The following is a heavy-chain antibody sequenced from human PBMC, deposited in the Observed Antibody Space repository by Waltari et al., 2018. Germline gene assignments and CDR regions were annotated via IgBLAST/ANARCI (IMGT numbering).Heavy chain of an antibody. D-gene: IGHD1-26*01. CDR2: INAGNGNT. J-gene: IGHJ4*02. V-gene: IGHV1-3*01. CDR1: GYTFTSYA. Sequence: QVQLVQSGAEVKKPGASVKVSCKASGYTFTSYAMHWVRQAPGQRLEWMGWINAGNGNTKYSQKFQGRVTITADESTSTAYMELSSLRSEDTAVYYCARESRSGSYYWGFDYWGQGTLVTVSS. CDR3: ARESRSGSYYWGFDY.